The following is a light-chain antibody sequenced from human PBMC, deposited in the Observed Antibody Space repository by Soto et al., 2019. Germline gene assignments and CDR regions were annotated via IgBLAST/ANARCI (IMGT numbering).Light chain of an antibody. Sequence: EIVLTQSPGTLSLSPGDRATLSCRASQSVTSNYLAWYQQKPGQAPRLLIYGASSRATGIPDRFSGSGSGTDFTLTISRLEPEDFEVYYCQQYGGSTRVTFGGGTKVEMK. CDR1: QSVTSNY. CDR2: GAS. CDR3: QQYGGSTRVT. V-gene: IGKV3-20*01. J-gene: IGKJ4*01.